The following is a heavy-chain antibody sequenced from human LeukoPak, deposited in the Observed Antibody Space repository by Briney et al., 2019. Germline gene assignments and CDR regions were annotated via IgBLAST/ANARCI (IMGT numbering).Heavy chain of an antibody. D-gene: IGHD2-15*01. J-gene: IGHJ3*02. Sequence: ASVKVSCKASGYTFTSYYMHWVRQAPGQGLEWMGIINPSGGSTSYAQKFQGRVTMTRDTSTSTVYMELSSLRSEDTAVYYCARVYCSGGSCYPNAFDIWGQGTMVTVSS. CDR3: ARVYCSGGSCYPNAFDI. V-gene: IGHV1-46*01. CDR1: GYTFTSYY. CDR2: INPSGGST.